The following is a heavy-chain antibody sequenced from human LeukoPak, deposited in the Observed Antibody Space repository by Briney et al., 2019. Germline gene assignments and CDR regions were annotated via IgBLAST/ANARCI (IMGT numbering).Heavy chain of an antibody. D-gene: IGHD3-9*01. V-gene: IGHV1-2*02. CDR1: RYTLTGYY. J-gene: IGHJ5*02. CDR2: IKPNSGCT. CDR3: ASGGKYYALLTGYYIAGSRSWFAP. Sequence: GASVKVSCKASRYTLTGYYMHWVRQAPGQGLEWRGWIKPNSGCTNYAQKFQARVTMTRATSICTASMALRRLSSADTAVYYCASGGKYYALLTGYYIAGSRSWFAPWGQGSLVTVSS.